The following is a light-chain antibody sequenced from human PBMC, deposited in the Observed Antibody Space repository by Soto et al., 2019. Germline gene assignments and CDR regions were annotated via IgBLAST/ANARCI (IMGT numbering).Light chain of an antibody. CDR2: DAS. V-gene: IGKV1-5*01. CDR3: KQYHTYPYA. CDR1: QSISTW. Sequence: DIQMTQSPSTLSGSVGDRVTITCRASQSISTWLAWYQQKPGKAPNLLIYDASSLETGVPSSFSGSGPGTEFTLTISSLQPDDFATYYCKQYHTYPYAFGQGTKLEV. J-gene: IGKJ2*01.